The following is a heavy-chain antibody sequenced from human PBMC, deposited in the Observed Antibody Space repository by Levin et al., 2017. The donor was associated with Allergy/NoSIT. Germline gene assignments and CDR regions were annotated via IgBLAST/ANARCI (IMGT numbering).Heavy chain of an antibody. CDR3: VRSGYSSSWSYMDV. D-gene: IGHD6-13*01. CDR1: GFTFSSYA. J-gene: IGHJ6*03. Sequence: GGSLRLSCSASGFTFSSYAMHWVRQAPGKGLEYVSAISTNGGSTYYADSVKGRFTISRDNSKNTLYLQMSSLRAEDTAVYYCVRSGYSSSWSYMDVWGKGTTVTVSS. CDR2: ISTNGGST. V-gene: IGHV3-64D*06.